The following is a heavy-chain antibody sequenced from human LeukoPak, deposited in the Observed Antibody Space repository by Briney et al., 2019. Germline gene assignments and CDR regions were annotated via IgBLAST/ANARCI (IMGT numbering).Heavy chain of an antibody. CDR3: ARDPVGGSTIFDS. V-gene: IGHV6-1*01. Sequence: SQTLSLTCAISGDSVSSDSAAWNWIRQSPSIVLEWLARTYFRSKWYYDYALAVKGRININPDTSKNQFFLQLNSVTPEDTAVYFCARDPVGGSTIFDSWGQGTLVTVSS. CDR2: TYFRSKWYY. CDR1: GDSVSSDSAA. J-gene: IGHJ4*02. D-gene: IGHD1-26*01.